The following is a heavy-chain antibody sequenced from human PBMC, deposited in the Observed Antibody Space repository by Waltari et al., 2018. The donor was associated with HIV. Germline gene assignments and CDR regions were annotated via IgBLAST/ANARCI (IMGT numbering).Heavy chain of an antibody. Sequence: EVQLVEFGGGLVQPGGSLPLPCVTSGIPFTTYWLHWVRHAPGKGLECVPGMIFRESESIYADSVRGRFTTSRDNARNTMYLQMKSLSDEDTAVDYCSALTTRGDCVDLWGRGTLVTVSS. D-gene: IGHD2-21*02. J-gene: IGHJ4*02. CDR3: SALTTRGDCVDL. V-gene: IGHV3-74*01. CDR1: GIPFTTYW. CDR2: MIFRESES.